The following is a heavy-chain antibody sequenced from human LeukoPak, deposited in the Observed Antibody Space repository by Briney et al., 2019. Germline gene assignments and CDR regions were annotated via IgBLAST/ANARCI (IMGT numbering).Heavy chain of an antibody. V-gene: IGHV4-4*07. D-gene: IGHD4-11*01. J-gene: IGHJ3*02. CDR2: IFTSGST. CDR1: GGSISSYY. CDR3: ARAPVTVKDSFDI. Sequence: PSETLSLTCTVSGGSISSYYWSWIRQPAGKGLEWIGRIFTSGSTNYNASLKSRVTMSVDTSKNQFSLKLRSVIAADTAVYYCARAPVTVKDSFDIWGQGTMVTVSS.